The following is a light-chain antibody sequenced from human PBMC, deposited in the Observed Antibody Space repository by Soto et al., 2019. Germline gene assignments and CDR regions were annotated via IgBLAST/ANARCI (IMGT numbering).Light chain of an antibody. CDR2: AAS. Sequence: EIVLTQSPGTLSLSPGERATLSCRASQSISSSYLAWYQQKPGQAPRLLIYAASSRPTGRPNRCRGSGSGTDFTLTLSRLEPEDFAVYYCQQYGSSSYTFGQGTQLEIK. V-gene: IGKV3-20*01. J-gene: IGKJ2*01. CDR3: QQYGSSSYT. CDR1: QSISSSY.